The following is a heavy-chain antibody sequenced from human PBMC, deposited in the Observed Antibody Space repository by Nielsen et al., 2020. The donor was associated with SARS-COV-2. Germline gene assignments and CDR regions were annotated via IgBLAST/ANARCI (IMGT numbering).Heavy chain of an antibody. Sequence: GSLKISCAAAGFPFRNYGMHWVRQTPGKGLEWVAVISSDGSEKYYADSVEGRFTISRDNSNNTLYLHMNSLRVEDTAVYYCVTGGQWLVRHPYGMEVWGQGTTVTVSS. J-gene: IGHJ6*02. CDR1: GFPFRNYG. V-gene: IGHV3-30*03. CDR2: ISSDGSEK. D-gene: IGHD6-19*01. CDR3: VTGGQWLVRHPYGMEV.